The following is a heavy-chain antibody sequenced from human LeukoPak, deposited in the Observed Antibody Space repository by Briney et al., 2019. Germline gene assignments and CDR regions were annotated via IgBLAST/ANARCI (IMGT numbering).Heavy chain of an antibody. J-gene: IGHJ6*02. D-gene: IGHD2-2*01. CDR2: ISDNGDST. CDR3: ARVLLYLGVVPAAMIS. CDR1: GFSFSSYA. Sequence: GGSLRLSCAASGFSFSSYAMNWVRQAPGKGLKWVSAISDNGDSTYNADSVKGRFTISRDNSKNTLYLQMNNLRADDTAVYYCARVLLYLGVVPAAMISWGQGTTVTVSS. V-gene: IGHV3-23*01.